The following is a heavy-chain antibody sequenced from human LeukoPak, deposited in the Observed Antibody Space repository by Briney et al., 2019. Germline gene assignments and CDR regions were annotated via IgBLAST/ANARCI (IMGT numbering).Heavy chain of an antibody. Sequence: PGGSLRLSCVASGFTFNSNSMNWVRQAPGEGVEWVSSITGSSSYIYYADSVRGRFTISRDNANKSLYLQMNSLRAEDTAVYFCARSGGYTIYFDYWGQGALVTVSS. CDR2: ITGSSSYI. V-gene: IGHV3-21*01. J-gene: IGHJ4*02. CDR3: ARSGGYTIYFDY. CDR1: GFTFNSNS. D-gene: IGHD5-18*01.